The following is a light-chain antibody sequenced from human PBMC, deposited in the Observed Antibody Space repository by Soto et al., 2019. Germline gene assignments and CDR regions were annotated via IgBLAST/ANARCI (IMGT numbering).Light chain of an antibody. CDR3: YSYRSGSAHG. J-gene: IGLJ1*01. Sequence: QSVLTQPASVSGSPGQSITISCTGTSSDVGGYNRVSWYQQHPDKAPKLIIYEVTNRPSGISNRFSGSKSGDTASLTISGLQAEDEADYYCYSYRSGSAHGFGTGTKVHRP. V-gene: IGLV2-14*01. CDR1: SSDVGGYNR. CDR2: EVT.